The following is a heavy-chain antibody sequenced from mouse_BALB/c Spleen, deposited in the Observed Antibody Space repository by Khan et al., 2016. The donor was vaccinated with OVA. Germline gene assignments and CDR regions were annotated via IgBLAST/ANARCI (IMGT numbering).Heavy chain of an antibody. Sequence: EVQLQESGPSLVKPSQTLSLICSVTGDSITSCYWNWIRKFPGNKLEFMGYMISSGHTYYYPSLKSRISITRHTSKNQSYLHLNSVTTEDTATYYCARPTYKYAFLYWGRGTLVSVSA. J-gene: IGHJ3*01. CDR2: MISSGHT. CDR1: GDSITSCY. D-gene: IGHD2-14*01. V-gene: IGHV3-8*02. CDR3: ARPTYKYAFLY.